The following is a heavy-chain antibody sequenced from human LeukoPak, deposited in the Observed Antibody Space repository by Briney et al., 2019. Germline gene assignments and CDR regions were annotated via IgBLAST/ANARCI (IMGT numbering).Heavy chain of an antibody. D-gene: IGHD6-6*01. J-gene: IGHJ4*02. CDR1: GFTFSSYW. CDR2: ISGSGGST. V-gene: IGHV3-23*01. Sequence: PGGSLRLSCAASGFTFSSYWMSWVRQAPGKGLEWVAGISGSGGSTYYADSVKGRFTISRDNSKKTLYLQMNSLRAEDTAVYYCARGLSGYASSLGYWGQGTLVTVSA. CDR3: ARGLSGYASSLGY.